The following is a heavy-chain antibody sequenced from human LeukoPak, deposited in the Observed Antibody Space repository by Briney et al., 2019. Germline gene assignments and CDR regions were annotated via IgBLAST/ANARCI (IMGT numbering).Heavy chain of an antibody. Sequence: PSETLSLTCAVYGGSFSGYYWSWIRQPPGKGLEWIGEINHSGSTNYNPSLKSRVTISVDTSKNQFSLKLSSVTAADTAVYYCARDPDMTGGCWGQGTLVTVSS. CDR2: INHSGST. CDR3: ARDPDMTGGC. CDR1: GGSFSGYY. J-gene: IGHJ4*02. V-gene: IGHV4-34*01. D-gene: IGHD4-23*01.